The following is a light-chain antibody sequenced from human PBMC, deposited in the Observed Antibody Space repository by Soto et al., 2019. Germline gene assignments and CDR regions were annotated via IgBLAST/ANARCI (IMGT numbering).Light chain of an antibody. V-gene: IGKV4-1*01. CDR3: QQYYSTPWT. J-gene: IGKJ1*01. CDR1: QSVLYSSNNKNY. CDR2: WAS. Sequence: DIVMTQSPDSLAVSRGERATINCKSSQSVLYSSNNKNYLSWYQQKPGQPPKLLIYWASTRESVVPDRFSGSGSGTDFTLTISSLQAEDVAVYYCQQYYSTPWTFGQGTKVEIK.